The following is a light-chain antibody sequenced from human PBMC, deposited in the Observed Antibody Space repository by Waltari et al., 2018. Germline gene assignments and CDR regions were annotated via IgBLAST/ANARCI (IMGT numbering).Light chain of an antibody. CDR1: SSNIGAGSD. CDR2: GNT. Sequence: QSVLTQPPSVSGAPGQRVTISCTGSSSNIGAGSDVHWYKQLLGRAPKVLLYGNTNRPSGVPDRFSGSKSGTSASLAITGLQAEDEADYYCQSYDNSLTAWVFGGGTKLTVL. CDR3: QSYDNSLTAWV. V-gene: IGLV1-40*01. J-gene: IGLJ3*02.